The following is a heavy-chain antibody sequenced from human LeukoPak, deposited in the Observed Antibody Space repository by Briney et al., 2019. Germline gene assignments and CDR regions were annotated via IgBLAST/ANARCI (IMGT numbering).Heavy chain of an antibody. CDR3: ARAVTSTEGY. CDR2: INQDGSEK. J-gene: IGHJ4*02. CDR1: GFTFTTYW. Sequence: PGRSLRLSCEASGFTFTTYWMTWVRQAPGKGLEWVASINQDGSEKYYVDSVKGRFTISRDNAQKTLYLEMKSLSAKDTAVYYCARAVTSTEGYWGQGTLVTVSS. V-gene: IGHV3-7*03.